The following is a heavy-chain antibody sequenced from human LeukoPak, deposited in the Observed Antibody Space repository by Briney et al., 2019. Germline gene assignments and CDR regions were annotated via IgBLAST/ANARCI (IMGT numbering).Heavy chain of an antibody. D-gene: IGHD2-8*01. J-gene: IGHJ4*02. V-gene: IGHV1-69*05. Sequence: SVTVSCKASGGTFSSYAISWVRQAPGQGLEWMGGIIPIFGTANYAQKFQGRVTITTDESTSTAYMELSSLRSEDTAVYYCASGYCTNGVCYPVDYWGQGTLVTVSS. CDR3: ASGYCTNGVCYPVDY. CDR2: IIPIFGTA. CDR1: GGTFSSYA.